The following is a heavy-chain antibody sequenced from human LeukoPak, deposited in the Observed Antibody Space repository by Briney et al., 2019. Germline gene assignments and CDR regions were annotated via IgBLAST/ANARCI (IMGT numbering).Heavy chain of an antibody. Sequence: GGSLRLSCAASGFTFSSYSMNWVRQAPGKGLEWVSSISSSSSYIYYADSVKGRFTISRDNAKNSLYLQMNSLRAEDTAVYYCARGLDYYVSSPSDYWGQGTLATVSS. J-gene: IGHJ4*02. CDR2: ISSSSSYI. V-gene: IGHV3-21*01. D-gene: IGHD3-22*01. CDR3: ARGLDYYVSSPSDY. CDR1: GFTFSSYS.